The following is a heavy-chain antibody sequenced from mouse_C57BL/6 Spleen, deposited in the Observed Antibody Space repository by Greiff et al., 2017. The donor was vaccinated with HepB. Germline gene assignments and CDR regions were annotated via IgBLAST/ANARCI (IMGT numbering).Heavy chain of an antibody. CDR3: ARGYDYDGFAD. V-gene: IGHV1-64*01. D-gene: IGHD2-4*01. Sequence: QVQLKQSGAELVKPGASVKLSCKASGYTFTSYWMHWVKQRPGQGLEWIGMIHPNSGSTNYNEKFKSKATLTVDKSSSTAYMQLSSLTSEDSAVYYCARGYDYDGFADWGQGTLVTVSA. CDR2: IHPNSGST. CDR1: GYTFTSYW. J-gene: IGHJ3*01.